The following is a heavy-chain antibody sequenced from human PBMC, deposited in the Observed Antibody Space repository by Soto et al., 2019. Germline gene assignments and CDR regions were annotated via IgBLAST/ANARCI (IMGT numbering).Heavy chain of an antibody. CDR1: GYTFSGYV. CDR3: AVGSSGHRHVL. CDR2: ISAYNGGT. D-gene: IGHD6-25*01. Sequence: GASVKVSCKASGYTFSGYVISWVRQAPGQGLEWMGWISAYNGGTKYAQKFQGRVTMTTDTSTSTAYMEVRRLTSDDTAVYYCAVGSSGHRHVLWGPGTL. J-gene: IGHJ4*02. V-gene: IGHV1-18*01.